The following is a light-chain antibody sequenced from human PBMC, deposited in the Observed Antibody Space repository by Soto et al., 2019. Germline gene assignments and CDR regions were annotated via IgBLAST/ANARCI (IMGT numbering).Light chain of an antibody. V-gene: IGLV2-8*01. Sequence: QSVLPQPPSSSGSPRQSVTISCTGTSSDVGGYNYVSWYQQHPGKAPKLMIYEVSKRPSGVPDRFSGSKSGNTASLTVSGLQAEDEADYYCSSYAGSKNYVFGTGTKVTVL. J-gene: IGLJ1*01. CDR1: SSDVGGYNY. CDR2: EVS. CDR3: SSYAGSKNYV.